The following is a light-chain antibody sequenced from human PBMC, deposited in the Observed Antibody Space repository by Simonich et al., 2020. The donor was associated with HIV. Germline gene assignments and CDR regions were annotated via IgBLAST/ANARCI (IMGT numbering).Light chain of an antibody. J-gene: IGLJ3*02. V-gene: IGLV2-14*01. CDR2: VVT. CDR1: SSDVNTYNY. Sequence: QSALTQPASVSGSPGQSIPISCTGTSSDVNTYNYLTWYQQHPSQAPTLIIYVVTKRPSGVSNRFSGSKSGNTASLTISGLQAEDEADYYCSSYTSRSTWVFGGGTKLTVL. CDR3: SSYTSRSTWV.